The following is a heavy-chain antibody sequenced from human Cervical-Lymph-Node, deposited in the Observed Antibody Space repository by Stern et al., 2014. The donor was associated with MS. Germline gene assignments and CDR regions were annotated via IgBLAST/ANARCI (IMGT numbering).Heavy chain of an antibody. CDR1: GFSISRYW. D-gene: IGHD3-10*01. J-gene: IGHJ4*02. CDR3: ARDTAGGSDY. CDR2: IKQDGREK. Sequence: EVHLVESGGGLVQPGGSLRLSCAASGFSISRYWMTWVRQAPGKGLAWVANIKQDGREKYYVDSVTARFTISRDNAKNSLYLQMNSLRAEDTAIYYCARDTAGGSDYWGQGTLVTVSS. V-gene: IGHV3-7*01.